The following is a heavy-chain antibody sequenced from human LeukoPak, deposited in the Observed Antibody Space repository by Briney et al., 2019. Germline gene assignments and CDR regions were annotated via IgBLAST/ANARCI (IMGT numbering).Heavy chain of an antibody. V-gene: IGHV4-59*01. CDR2: IYYSGNT. J-gene: IGHJ3*02. CDR1: GGSISSYY. D-gene: IGHD3-22*01. CDR3: ARVKYYYDSSDQAAFDI. Sequence: PSETLSLTCTVSGGSISSYYWSWIRQPPGKGLEWIGYIYYSGNTNYNPSLKSRVTIPVDTPKNQFSLKLSSVTAADTAVYYCARVKYYYDSSDQAAFDIWGQGTMVTVSS.